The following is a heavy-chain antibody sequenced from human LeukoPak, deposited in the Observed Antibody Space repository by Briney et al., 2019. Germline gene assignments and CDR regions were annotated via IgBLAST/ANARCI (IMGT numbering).Heavy chain of an antibody. CDR1: GGSISSYY. CDR3: ARSLPAAGSRDWFDP. V-gene: IGHV4-59*01. CDR2: IYYSGST. J-gene: IGHJ5*02. Sequence: SETLSLTCTVSGGSISSYYWSSIRQPPGKGLEWLGYIYYSGSTNYNPSLKSRVTISVDTSKNQFSLKLSSVTAADTAVYYCARSLPAAGSRDWFDPWGQGTLVTVSS. D-gene: IGHD2-2*01.